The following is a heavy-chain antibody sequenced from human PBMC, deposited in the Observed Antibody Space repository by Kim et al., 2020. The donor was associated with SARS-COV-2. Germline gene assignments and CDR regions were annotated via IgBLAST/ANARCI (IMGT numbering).Heavy chain of an antibody. CDR3: ARVSLQGLYGMDV. J-gene: IGHJ6*02. V-gene: IGHV3-13*01. Sequence: YPGSVKGRFTNTRENAKNSLYLQMNSLGAGDTAVYYCARVSLQGLYGMDVWGQGTTVTVSS.